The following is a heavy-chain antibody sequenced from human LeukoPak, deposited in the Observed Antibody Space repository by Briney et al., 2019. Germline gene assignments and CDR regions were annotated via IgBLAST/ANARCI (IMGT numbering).Heavy chain of an antibody. V-gene: IGHV1-2*02. CDR3: AKEGQWLVHWFDP. CDR1: GYTFTSYG. CDR2: INPKSGGT. Sequence: GASVKVSCKASGYTFTSYGISWVRQAPGQGLEWMGWINPKSGGTNYPQKFQGRVTMTRDTSISTAYMELSGLKSDDTAVYYCAKEGQWLVHWFDPWGQGTLVTVAS. D-gene: IGHD6-19*01. J-gene: IGHJ5*02.